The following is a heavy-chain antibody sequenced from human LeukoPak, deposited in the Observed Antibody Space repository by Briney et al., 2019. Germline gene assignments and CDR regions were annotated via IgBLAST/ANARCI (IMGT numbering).Heavy chain of an antibody. J-gene: IGHJ4*02. D-gene: IGHD1-26*01. CDR1: GFTFGDYA. V-gene: IGHV3-23*01. CDR2: ISGSGVST. CDR3: ASADRWEHLFFYFRY. Sequence: GGSLRLSCAASGFTFGDYAMTWVRQAPGKGLEWVSGISGSGVSTYYADSVKGRFTISRDNSKNTLYLQMDSLKTEDTAFYYCASADRWEHLFFYFRYWGRGSLVTVSS.